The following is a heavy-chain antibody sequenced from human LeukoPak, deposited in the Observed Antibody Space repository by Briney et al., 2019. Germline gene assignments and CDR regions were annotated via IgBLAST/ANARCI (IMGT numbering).Heavy chain of an antibody. Sequence: ASVKASCKASGYTFTSYDINWVRQATGQGLEWMGWMNPNSGNTGYAQKFQGRVTMTRNTSISTAYMELSSLRSEDTAVYYCARTSKVAQYYFDYWGQGTLVTVSS. V-gene: IGHV1-8*01. J-gene: IGHJ4*02. CDR1: GYTFTSYD. CDR2: MNPNSGNT. D-gene: IGHD5-12*01. CDR3: ARTSKVAQYYFDY.